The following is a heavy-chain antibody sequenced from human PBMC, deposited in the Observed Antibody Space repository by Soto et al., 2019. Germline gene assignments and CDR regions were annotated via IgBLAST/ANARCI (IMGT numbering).Heavy chain of an antibody. D-gene: IGHD3-10*01. CDR3: ARDRLDYYDSGSDYNI. J-gene: IGHJ4*02. CDR1: RFNFSSYD. CDR2: ISSSSNYI. V-gene: IGHV3-21*01. Sequence: GGSLRLSCVASRFNFSSYDMNWVRQAPGKGLEWVSSISSSSNYIYYADSVKGRFTISRDNAKNSLYLQMNSLRAEDTAVYYCARDRLDYYDSGSDYNIWGQGTLVTVSS.